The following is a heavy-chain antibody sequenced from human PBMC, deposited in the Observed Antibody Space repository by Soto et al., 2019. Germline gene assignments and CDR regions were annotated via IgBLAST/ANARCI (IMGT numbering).Heavy chain of an antibody. Sequence: ASVKVSCKVSGYTLTELSMHWVRQDPGKGLEWMGGFDPEDGETIYAQKFQGRVTMTEDTSTDTAYMELSSLRSEDTAVYYCATSGDCSSTSCYTSNLFDYWGQGTLVTVSS. CDR2: FDPEDGET. D-gene: IGHD2-2*02. CDR3: ATSGDCSSTSCYTSNLFDY. J-gene: IGHJ4*02. CDR1: GYTLTELS. V-gene: IGHV1-24*01.